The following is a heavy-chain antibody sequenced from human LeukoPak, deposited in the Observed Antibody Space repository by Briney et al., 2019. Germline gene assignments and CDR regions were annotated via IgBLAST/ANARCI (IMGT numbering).Heavy chain of an antibody. Sequence: ETLSLTCTVSGGSISSYYWSWVRQPPGKGLEWVGRIRSKGNSYATAYAATVKGRFTISRDDSKNTAYLQMNSLKTEDTAVYYCTSTEELAYCGGDCYSSFDSWGQGTLVTVSS. V-gene: IGHV3-73*01. J-gene: IGHJ4*02. CDR2: IRSKGNSYAT. CDR3: TSTEELAYCGGDCYSSFDS. D-gene: IGHD2-21*02. CDR1: GGSISSYY.